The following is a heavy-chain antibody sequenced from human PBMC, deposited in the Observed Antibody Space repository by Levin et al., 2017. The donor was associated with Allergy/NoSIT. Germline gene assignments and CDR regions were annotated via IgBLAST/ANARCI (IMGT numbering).Heavy chain of an antibody. CDR3: AKSIRTSNGVCYCACDI. J-gene: IGHJ3*02. V-gene: IGHV3-23*01. Sequence: PGGSLRLSCAASGFTFSSYAMSWVRQAPGKGLEWVSAISGSGGSTYYADSVKGRFTISRDNSKNTLYLQMNSLRAEDTAVYYCAKSIRTSNGVCYCACDIWGQGTMVTVSS. CDR2: ISGSGGST. D-gene: IGHD2-8*01. CDR1: GFTFSSYA.